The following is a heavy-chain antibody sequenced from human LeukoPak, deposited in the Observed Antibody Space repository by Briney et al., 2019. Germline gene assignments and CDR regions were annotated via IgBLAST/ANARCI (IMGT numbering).Heavy chain of an antibody. D-gene: IGHD2/OR15-2a*01. V-gene: IGHV3-33*06. Sequence: PGRSLRLSRAASGFTFSSDGMHWFRQAPGKGLEWVAVIWYDGSNKYYADSVKGRFTISRHNSKNSLFLQMDTLRTEYTAIYYCANRMTFGGQGTLVTVSS. CDR1: GFTFSSDG. CDR2: IWYDGSNK. CDR3: ANRMTF. J-gene: IGHJ4*02.